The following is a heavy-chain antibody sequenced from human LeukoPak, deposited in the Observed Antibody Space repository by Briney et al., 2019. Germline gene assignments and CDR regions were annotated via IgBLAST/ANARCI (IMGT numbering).Heavy chain of an antibody. D-gene: IGHD7-27*01. Sequence: ASVKVSCKASGYTLTEKHLYWVRQAPGQGLEWMGWIDPKSGGTSFAQNFQGRLTMTRDTSINTAYMELSRLTSDDTTVYYCARELGINAFDVWGQGTVVTVSS. J-gene: IGHJ3*01. V-gene: IGHV1-2*02. CDR2: IDPKSGGT. CDR3: ARELGINAFDV. CDR1: GYTLTEKH.